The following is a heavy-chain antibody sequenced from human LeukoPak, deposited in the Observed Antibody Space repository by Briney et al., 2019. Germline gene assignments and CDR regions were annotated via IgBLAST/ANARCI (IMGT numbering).Heavy chain of an antibody. Sequence: KASETVSLTCTVSGGSISSSSYYWGWIRQPPGKGLEWIGSIYYSGSTYYNPSLKSRVTISVDTSKNQFSLKLSSVTAADTAVYYCARRSPTRFLEWFFDYWGQGTLVTVSS. J-gene: IGHJ4*02. CDR2: IYYSGST. V-gene: IGHV4-39*01. CDR3: ARRSPTRFLEWFFDY. CDR1: GGSISSSSYY. D-gene: IGHD3-3*01.